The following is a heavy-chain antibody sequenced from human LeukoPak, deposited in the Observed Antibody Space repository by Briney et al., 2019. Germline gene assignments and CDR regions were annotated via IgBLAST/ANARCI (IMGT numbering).Heavy chain of an antibody. CDR2: IKSKVDGGTP. D-gene: IGHD3-3*02. V-gene: IGHV3-15*01. Sequence: PGGSLRLSCVASGFNYNNAWMGWVRQAPGKGLEWVGRIKSKVDGGTPDYAAPVKGRFSISRDDSKKMLYLQMNSLKTEDTAVYYCTTISASALGETFDHWGQGTLVTVSS. J-gene: IGHJ4*02. CDR3: TTISASALGETFDH. CDR1: GFNYNNAW.